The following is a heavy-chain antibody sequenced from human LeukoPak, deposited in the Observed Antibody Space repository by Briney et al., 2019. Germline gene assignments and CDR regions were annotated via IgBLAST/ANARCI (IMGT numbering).Heavy chain of an antibody. Sequence: PGRSLRLSCAASGFTFSRFVMHWVRQAPGKGLEWVSLIIASSGSTFYADSVKGRFTISRDNSKNTLYLQMNSLRAEDTAVYYCAKGAYDYIEMGYFDYWGQGTLVTVSS. J-gene: IGHJ4*02. V-gene: IGHV3-23*01. CDR1: GFTFSRFV. CDR2: IIASSGST. CDR3: AKGAYDYIEMGYFDY. D-gene: IGHD5-12*01.